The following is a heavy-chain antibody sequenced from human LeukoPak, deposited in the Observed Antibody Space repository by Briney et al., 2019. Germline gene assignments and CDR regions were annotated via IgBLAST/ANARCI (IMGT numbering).Heavy chain of an antibody. CDR1: GYTFTSYG. V-gene: IGHV1-18*01. Sequence: ASVTVSCKASGYTFTSYGISWVRQAPGQGLEWMGWISANDGNTDYPQKLQGRVTMTTDTSTSTAYMELRSLRSDDTAVYYCARESHVTREDYWGQGTLVTVSS. CDR3: ARESHVTREDY. J-gene: IGHJ4*02. D-gene: IGHD3-10*01. CDR2: ISANDGNT.